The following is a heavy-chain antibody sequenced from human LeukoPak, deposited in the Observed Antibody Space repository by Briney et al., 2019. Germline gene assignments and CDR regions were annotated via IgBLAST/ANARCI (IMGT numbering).Heavy chain of an antibody. CDR1: GGTFSSYA. CDR2: IIPIFGTA. V-gene: IGHV1-69*05. D-gene: IGHD4-11*01. CDR3: ARVVSNYGLEFSYYYYMDV. Sequence: SVKVSCKASGGTFSSYAISWVRQAPGQGLEWMGRIIPIFGTANYAQKFQGRVTITTDESTSTAYMELSSLRSEDTAVYYCARVVSNYGLEFSYYYYMDVWGKGTTVTVSS. J-gene: IGHJ6*03.